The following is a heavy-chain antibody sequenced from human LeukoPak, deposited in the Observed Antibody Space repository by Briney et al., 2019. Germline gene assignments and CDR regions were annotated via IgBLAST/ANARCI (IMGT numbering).Heavy chain of an antibody. CDR2: INHSGGT. CDR1: GGSFSGYY. CDR3: ARDRRGYSYGLYNWFAR. V-gene: IGHV4-34*01. D-gene: IGHD5-18*01. Sequence: PSETLSLTCAVYGGSFSGYYWSWIRQPPGKGLEWIGEINHSGGTNYNPSLKSRVTISVDTYKNPFSLKLSSVTAADTAVYYCARDRRGYSYGLYNWFARWGQGSLVTVSS. J-gene: IGHJ5*02.